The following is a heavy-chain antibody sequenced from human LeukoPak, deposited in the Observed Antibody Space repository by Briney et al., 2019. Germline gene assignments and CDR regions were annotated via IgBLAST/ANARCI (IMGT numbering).Heavy chain of an antibody. Sequence: GGSLRLSCAASGFTFTSYSMNWVRQAPGKGLEWVSSISSSSSSSYIYYADSVKGRFTISRDNAKNSLYLQMNSLRAEDTAVFYCARGPLYLYDSGGYHSEYFYYMDVWGKGTTVTVSS. CDR1: GFTFTSYS. CDR2: ISSSSSSSYI. D-gene: IGHD3-22*01. J-gene: IGHJ6*03. V-gene: IGHV3-21*01. CDR3: ARGPLYLYDSGGYHSEYFYYMDV.